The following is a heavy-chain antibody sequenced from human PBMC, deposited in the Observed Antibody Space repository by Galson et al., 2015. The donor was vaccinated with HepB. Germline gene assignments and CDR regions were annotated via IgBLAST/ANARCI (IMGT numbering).Heavy chain of an antibody. Sequence: SVKVSCKASGYTFTSYAMHWVRQAPGQRLEWMEWINAGNGNTKYSQKFQGRVTITRDTSASTAYMELSSLRSEDTAVYYCARNVVVPAVLNYYYYYYMDVWGKGTTVTVSS. CDR1: GYTFTSYA. CDR2: INAGNGNT. D-gene: IGHD2-2*01. J-gene: IGHJ6*03. CDR3: ARNVVVPAVLNYYYYYYMDV. V-gene: IGHV1-3*01.